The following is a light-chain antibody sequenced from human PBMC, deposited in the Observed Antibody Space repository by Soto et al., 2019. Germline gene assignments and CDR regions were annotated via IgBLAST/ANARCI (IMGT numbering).Light chain of an antibody. CDR2: GAS. CDR1: QSVSSSY. V-gene: IGKV3-20*01. Sequence: EIVLTQSPGTLSLSPGERATLSCRASQSVSSSYLAWYQQKPGQAPRLLIYGASSRATGIPDRFSGSGSGTDFTLTISRLEPDDCAVYYCQQYGSSPRVTFGGGTKVEIK. CDR3: QQYGSSPRVT. J-gene: IGKJ4*01.